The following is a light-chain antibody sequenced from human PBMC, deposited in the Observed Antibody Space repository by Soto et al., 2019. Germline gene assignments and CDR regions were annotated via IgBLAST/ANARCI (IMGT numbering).Light chain of an antibody. CDR3: CSYAGSTLP. Sequence: QSALTQPRSVSGSPGQSVTISCTGTSSDVGGYNYVSWYQQHPGKAPKLMIYDVSKRPSGVPDRFSGSKSGNTASLTITGLQAEDEADYYCCSYAGSTLPFGGGTKLTVL. CDR1: SSDVGGYNY. J-gene: IGLJ2*01. V-gene: IGLV2-11*01. CDR2: DVS.